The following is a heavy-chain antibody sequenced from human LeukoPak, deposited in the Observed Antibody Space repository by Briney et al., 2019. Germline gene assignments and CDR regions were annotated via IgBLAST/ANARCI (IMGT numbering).Heavy chain of an antibody. CDR1: LFTFISYW. CDR3: ARADSSIAARLSRSSIFNYYYYMDV. D-gene: IGHD6-6*01. V-gene: IGHV3-7*01. CDR2: IKQDGSEK. Sequence: GGSLRDSCAASLFTFISYWMSSVRQAPGKGLEWVAHIKQDGSEKYYVDSVKGGFTLSRDKAKSSLYLQMNRLRAEDTAVYYCARADSSIAARLSRSSIFNYYYYMDVWGKGSTASVS. J-gene: IGHJ6*03.